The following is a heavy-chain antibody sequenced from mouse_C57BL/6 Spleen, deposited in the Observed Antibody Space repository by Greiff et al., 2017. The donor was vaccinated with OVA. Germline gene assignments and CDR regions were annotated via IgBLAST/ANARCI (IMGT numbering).Heavy chain of an antibody. CDR1: GFSLTSYG. Sequence: QVQLQQSGPGLVQPSQSLSITCTVSGFSLTSYGVHWVRQSPGKGLEWLGVIWRGGSTDYNAALMSRLGITKDNSKSQVFFKMNSLQADDTAIYYCAKNGEDRGYFDVWGTGTTVTVSS. J-gene: IGHJ1*03. D-gene: IGHD2-14*01. CDR3: AKNGEDRGYFDV. V-gene: IGHV2-5*01. CDR2: IWRGGST.